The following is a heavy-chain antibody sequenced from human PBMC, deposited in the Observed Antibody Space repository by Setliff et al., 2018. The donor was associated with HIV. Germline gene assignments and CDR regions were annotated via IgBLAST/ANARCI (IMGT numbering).Heavy chain of an antibody. J-gene: IGHJ4*02. CDR3: ARHGRSYYSDSRLDY. V-gene: IGHV4-61*09. Sequence: SETLSLTCTVAGGSISSGTYYWSWIRQPAGKGLEWIGHIYTSGTTNYNPSLKSRVTISVETSRNQFSLKLSSVTAADTAVYYCARHGRSYYSDSRLDYWGQGTPVTVS. CDR1: GGSISSGTYY. D-gene: IGHD3-10*01. CDR2: IYTSGTT.